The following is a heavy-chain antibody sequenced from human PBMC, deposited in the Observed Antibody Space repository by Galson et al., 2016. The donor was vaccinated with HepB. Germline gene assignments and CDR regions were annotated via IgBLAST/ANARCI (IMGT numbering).Heavy chain of an antibody. Sequence: SLRHPYAASGVTFSTYAMSWVRQAPGKGLEWVSAISDSRGSTYYADSVRGRSTISRDNSNNTLYLQMNSLSAEDTAVYYCANIGGGAFDYWGQGTLVTVSS. CDR3: ANIGGGAFDY. D-gene: IGHD1-26*01. CDR1: GVTFSTYA. J-gene: IGHJ4*02. CDR2: ISDSRGST. V-gene: IGHV3-23*01.